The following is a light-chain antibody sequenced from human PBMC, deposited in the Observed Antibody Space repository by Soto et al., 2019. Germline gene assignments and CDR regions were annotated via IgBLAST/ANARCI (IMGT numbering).Light chain of an antibody. J-gene: IGKJ1*01. CDR1: QTVNNNY. CDR2: GAS. V-gene: IGKV3-20*01. CDR3: QQYGGSAPWP. Sequence: EIVLTQPPGPLSVSPGDRVTLSCRASQTVNNNYLAWYQQKPGQAPRLLIYGASTPATGTPARFSGSGSGTDFTLTVSRLEPEDFAVYYCQQYGGSAPWPFGPGTKVDMK.